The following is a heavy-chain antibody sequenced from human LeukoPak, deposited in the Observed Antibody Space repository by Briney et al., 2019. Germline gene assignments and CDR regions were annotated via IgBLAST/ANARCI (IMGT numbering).Heavy chain of an antibody. Sequence: GSLLLSSTASGVKFYNYDMSWVRRVPGKGGEWVSGITWNGDKTGYADSVRGRFAISRDNTKKSLYLQMSSLRAEDTALYYCARDPFCSSSTGCYFEAWFDPWGPGTLVTVSS. J-gene: IGHJ5*02. D-gene: IGHD2-2*01. V-gene: IGHV3-20*03. CDR1: GVKFYNYD. CDR3: ARDPFCSSSTGCYFEAWFDP. CDR2: ITWNGDKT.